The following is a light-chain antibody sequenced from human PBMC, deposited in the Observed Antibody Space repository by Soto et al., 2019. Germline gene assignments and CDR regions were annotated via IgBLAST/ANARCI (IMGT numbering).Light chain of an antibody. Sequence: QSVLTQPASVSGSPGKSITISCTGTSSDVGGYNYVSWYQHHPGKAPKLIIYDVSNRPSGVSIRFSGSKSDNTASLTISGLQPEDEADYHCSSYTTSNTRQIVFGTGIKDTVL. J-gene: IGLJ1*01. CDR3: SSYTTSNTRQIV. CDR1: SSDVGGYNY. CDR2: DVS. V-gene: IGLV2-14*03.